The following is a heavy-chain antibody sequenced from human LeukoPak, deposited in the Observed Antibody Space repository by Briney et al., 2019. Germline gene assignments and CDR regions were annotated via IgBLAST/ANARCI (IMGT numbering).Heavy chain of an antibody. Sequence: GGSLRLSCAASGFTFSSYSMNWVRQAPGKGLEWVSYISSSSSTIYYADSVKGRFTISRDNAKNSLYLQMNSLRAEDTAIYYCARAGGSMEWLVERMGYFDYWGQGTLVTVSS. CDR2: ISSSSSTI. D-gene: IGHD6-19*01. V-gene: IGHV3-48*04. J-gene: IGHJ4*02. CDR3: ARAGGSMEWLVERMGYFDY. CDR1: GFTFSSYS.